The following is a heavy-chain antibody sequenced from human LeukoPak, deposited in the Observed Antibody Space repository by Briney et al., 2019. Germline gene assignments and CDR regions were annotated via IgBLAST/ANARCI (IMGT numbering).Heavy chain of an antibody. CDR3: AKSSSSGRYFDY. CDR1: GFTFSSYA. V-gene: IGHV3-23*01. J-gene: IGHJ4*02. D-gene: IGHD6-19*01. Sequence: GGALRLSCAASGFTFSSYAMSWVRQAPGKGLEWVSAISGSGGSTYYADSVKGRFTISRDNSKNTLYLQMNSLRAEDTAVYYCAKSSSSGRYFDYWGQGTLVTVSS. CDR2: ISGSGGST.